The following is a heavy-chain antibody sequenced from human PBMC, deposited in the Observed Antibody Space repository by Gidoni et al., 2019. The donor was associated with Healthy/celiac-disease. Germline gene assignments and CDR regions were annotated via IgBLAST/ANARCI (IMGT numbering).Heavy chain of an antibody. Sequence: EVQLVESGGGLVKPGGSLRLSCAASGFTFSSYSMNWVRQAPGKGLEWVSSISSSSSYIYYADSVKGRFTISRDNAKNSLYLQMNSLRAEDTAVYYCARDRVGATTTDIWGQGTMVTVSS. J-gene: IGHJ3*02. CDR1: GFTFSSYS. CDR3: ARDRVGATTTDI. CDR2: ISSSSSYI. V-gene: IGHV3-21*01. D-gene: IGHD1-26*01.